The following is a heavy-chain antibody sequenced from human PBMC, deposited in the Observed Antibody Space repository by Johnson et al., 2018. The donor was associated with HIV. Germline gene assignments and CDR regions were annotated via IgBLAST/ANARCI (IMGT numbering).Heavy chain of an antibody. D-gene: IGHD2-15*01. CDR1: GFTFGDYA. V-gene: IGHV3-49*04. Sequence: VQLVESGGGLVQPGRSLRLSCTASGFTFGDYAMTWVRQAPGKGLEWVGFIRSKAYGGTTEYAASVKDRFTFSRDDSKSIAYLQMNSLRIEDTAVYYCSRSLDAFDIWGQGKLVTVSS. CDR2: IRSKAYGGTT. J-gene: IGHJ3*02. CDR3: SRSLDAFDI.